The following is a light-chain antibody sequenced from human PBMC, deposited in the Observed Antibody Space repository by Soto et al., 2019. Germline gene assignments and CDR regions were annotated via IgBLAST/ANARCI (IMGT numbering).Light chain of an antibody. J-gene: IGKJ1*01. CDR3: QQYHSDWRT. CDR1: QTISTW. Sequence: DIQMTQSPSTLSASVGDRVTITCRASQTISTWLAWYQQKPGKAPKLLIYKASTLERGVPSRFSGSGSGTEFTLSVSSLQPDDFATYYCQQYHSDWRTFGQGTKVEIK. CDR2: KAS. V-gene: IGKV1-5*03.